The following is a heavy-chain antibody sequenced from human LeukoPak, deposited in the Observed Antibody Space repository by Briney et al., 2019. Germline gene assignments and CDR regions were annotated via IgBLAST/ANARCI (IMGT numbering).Heavy chain of an antibody. CDR3: ARDNEVYDILTGYYYYYYMDV. J-gene: IGHJ6*03. CDR2: IYTSGST. CDR1: GGSFSGYY. Sequence: SETLSLTCAVYGGSFSGYYWSWIRQPAGKGLEWIGRIYTSGSTNYNPSLKSRVTMSVDTSKNQFSLKLSSVTAADTAVYYCARDNEVYDILTGYYYYYYMDVWGKGTTVTISS. D-gene: IGHD3-9*01. V-gene: IGHV4-4*07.